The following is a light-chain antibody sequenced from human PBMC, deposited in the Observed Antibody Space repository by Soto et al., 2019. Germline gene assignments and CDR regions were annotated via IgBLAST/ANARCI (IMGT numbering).Light chain of an antibody. CDR3: SSFASTHTYV. CDR2: EVN. CDR1: SXDVAFYNH. J-gene: IGLJ1*01. V-gene: IGLV2-14*01. Sequence: QSVLTQPASVSGSPGQSITICCTGTSXDVAFYNHVSWYQQHPGKAPKLLIYEVNNRPSGVSHRFSGSKSGNTASLTISGLQAEDEADYYCSSFASTHTYVFGTGTKVTVL.